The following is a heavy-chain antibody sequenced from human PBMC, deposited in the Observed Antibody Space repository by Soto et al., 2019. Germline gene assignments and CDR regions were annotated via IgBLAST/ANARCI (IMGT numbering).Heavy chain of an antibody. D-gene: IGHD6-13*01. Sequence: GGSLRLSCAASGFTFSSYSMNWVRQAPGKGLEWVSYISSSSSTIYYADSVKGRFTISRDNAKNSLYLQMNSLRAKDTAVYYCARDFGSIAAAGTDNYHYFDYWGQGTLVTVSS. V-gene: IGHV3-48*01. CDR2: ISSSSSTI. CDR3: ARDFGSIAAAGTDNYHYFDY. CDR1: GFTFSSYS. J-gene: IGHJ4*02.